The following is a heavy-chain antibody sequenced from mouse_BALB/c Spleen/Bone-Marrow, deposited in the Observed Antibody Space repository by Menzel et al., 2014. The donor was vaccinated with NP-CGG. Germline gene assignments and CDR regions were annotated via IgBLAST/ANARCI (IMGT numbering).Heavy chain of an antibody. CDR1: GYIFTSYN. J-gene: IGHJ3*01. CDR3: ARGQHLAY. CDR2: IYPGNGGT. Sequence: LQESGAELVRSGASVKMSCKASGYIFTSYNIHWVKQTPGQGLEWIGHIYPGNGGTNYNQKFKGKATLTADTSSITAYMQISSLTSEDSAVYFCARGQHLAYWGQGTLVTVSA. V-gene: IGHV1-12*01. D-gene: IGHD3-3*01.